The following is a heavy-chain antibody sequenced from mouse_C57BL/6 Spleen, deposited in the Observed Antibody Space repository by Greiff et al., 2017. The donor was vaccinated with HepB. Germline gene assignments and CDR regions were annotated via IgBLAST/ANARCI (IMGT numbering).Heavy chain of an antibody. D-gene: IGHD1-1*01. Sequence: VKLVESGAELVKPGASVKISCKASGYAFSSYWMNWVKQRPGKGLEWIGQIYPGDGDTNYNGKFKGKATLTADKSSSTAYMQLSSLTSEDSAVYFCARGGYYYGSSWGYAMDYWGQGTSVTVSS. V-gene: IGHV1-80*01. CDR3: ARGGYYYGSSWGYAMDY. CDR2: IYPGDGDT. J-gene: IGHJ4*01. CDR1: GYAFSSYW.